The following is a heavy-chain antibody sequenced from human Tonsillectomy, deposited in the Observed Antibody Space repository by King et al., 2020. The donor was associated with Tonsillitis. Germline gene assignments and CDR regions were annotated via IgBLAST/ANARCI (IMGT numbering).Heavy chain of an antibody. CDR3: ARRSSVRYYNDYHYGMDV. V-gene: IGHV2-70*01. D-gene: IGHD1-26*01. CDR2: IDWDDDK. Sequence: VTLKESGPALVKPTQTLTLTCSFSGFSLSTSGMCVSWIRQPPGKALEWLALIDWDDDKYYSLSLKTRLTISKDTSKNQVVLTMTNMDPVDTATYYCARRSSVRYYNDYHYGMDVWGQGTTVTVPS. CDR1: GFSLSTSGMC. J-gene: IGHJ6*02.